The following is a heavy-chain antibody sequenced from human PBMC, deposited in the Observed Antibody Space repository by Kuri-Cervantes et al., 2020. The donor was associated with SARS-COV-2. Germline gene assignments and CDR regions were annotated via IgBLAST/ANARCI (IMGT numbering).Heavy chain of an antibody. CDR1: GGSISSSSYY. CDR2: IYYSGST. CDR3: ASPDAGAYDI. Sequence: SETLSLTCTVSGGSISSSSYYWGWIRQPPGKGLEWNGSIYYSGSTYYNPSLRSRVTISVDTSKNQFSLKLSSVTAADTVVYYCASPDAGAYDIWGQGTMVTVSS. V-gene: IGHV4-39*01. J-gene: IGHJ3*02.